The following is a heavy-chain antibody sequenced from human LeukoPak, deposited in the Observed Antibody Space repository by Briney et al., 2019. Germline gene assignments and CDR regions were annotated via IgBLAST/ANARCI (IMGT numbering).Heavy chain of an antibody. D-gene: IGHD4-11*01. J-gene: IGHJ4*02. V-gene: IGHV4-38-2*02. CDR2: IYHSGST. Sequence: PSETLSLTCTVSGYSISSGYYWGCIRQPPGKGLEWIGSIYHSGSTYYNPSLKSRVTISVDTSKNQFSLKLTSVTAADTAVYYCARGGRLQSNLVDYWGQGTLVTVSS. CDR1: GYSISSGYY. CDR3: ARGGRLQSNLVDY.